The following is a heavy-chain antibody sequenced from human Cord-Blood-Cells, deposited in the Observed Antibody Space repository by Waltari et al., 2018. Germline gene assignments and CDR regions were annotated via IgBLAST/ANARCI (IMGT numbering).Heavy chain of an antibody. CDR1: GYTFTGYY. J-gene: IGHJ4*02. CDR3: ARGGITVERYYND. V-gene: IGHV1-2*04. CDR2: INPNSGGT. D-gene: IGHD3-10*01. Sequence: QVQLVQSGAEVKKPGASVKVSCKASGYTFTGYYMHWVRQAPGQGLEWMGWINPNSGGTNYAQKFQGWVTMIRNTSFSTAYVELGRLRSDDTAVYYCARGGITVERYYNDWVQGTLVTVSS.